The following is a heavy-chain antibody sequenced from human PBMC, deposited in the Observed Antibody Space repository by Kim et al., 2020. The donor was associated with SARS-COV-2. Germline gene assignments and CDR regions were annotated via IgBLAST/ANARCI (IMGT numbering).Heavy chain of an antibody. CDR2: INAGYGNI. V-gene: IGHV1-3*01. CDR3: ARDLLHSGYGY. CDR1: GYTFTNYA. Sequence: ASVKVSCKAPGYTFTNYAIQWVRQAPGQGLEWMGWINAGYGNIIYSQKFQGRATLTWDTSAVTVYMELRDLTSEDTAVYFCARDLLHSGYGYWGQGTLVTVSS. D-gene: IGHD5-12*01. J-gene: IGHJ4*02.